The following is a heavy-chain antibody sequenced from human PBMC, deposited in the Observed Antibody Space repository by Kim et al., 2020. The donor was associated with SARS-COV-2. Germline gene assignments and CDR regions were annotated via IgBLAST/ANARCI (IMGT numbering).Heavy chain of an antibody. J-gene: IGHJ4*02. CDR3: ARDHQYSIDY. V-gene: IGHV6-1*01. CDR1: GDSVSSESAA. CDR2: TYYRSKWYY. Sequence: SQTLSLTCVISGDSVSSESAAWHWLRQSPSRGLEWLGRTYYRSKWYYDYADSVKSRITINPDTSKNQFSLQLNSVTPEDTAMYYCARDHQYSIDYWGQGTLVTVSS. D-gene: IGHD5-12*01.